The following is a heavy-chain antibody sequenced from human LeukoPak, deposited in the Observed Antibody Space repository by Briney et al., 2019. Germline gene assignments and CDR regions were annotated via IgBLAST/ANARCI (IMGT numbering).Heavy chain of an antibody. CDR3: ARVLRGTEYYLDN. CDR1: GGSISSGAYY. D-gene: IGHD3-16*01. V-gene: IGHV4-31*03. CDR2: IYYSGTT. J-gene: IGHJ4*02. Sequence: PSETLSLTCTVSGGSISSGAYYWSWNRQHPGKGLEWIGYIYYSGTTHYNPSLKSRVTMSVDTSKNQFSLKLSSVTAADTAVYYCARVLRGTEYYLDNWGQGTLVTVSS.